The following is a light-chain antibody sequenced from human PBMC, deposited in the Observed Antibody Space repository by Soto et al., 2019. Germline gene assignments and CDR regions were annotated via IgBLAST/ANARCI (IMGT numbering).Light chain of an antibody. CDR3: QHYTITTVP. CDR2: DAS. Sequence: DIQMTQSPSAVSASVGDSVTISCRASQDIVTYVAWYQQKPGRAPKLLIFDASTLLPEVPPRFRGAGSGSDFTLTNSSLQPDDFAVYYCQHYTITTVPFGQGTRV. CDR1: QDIVTY. V-gene: IGKV1-5*01. J-gene: IGKJ1*01.